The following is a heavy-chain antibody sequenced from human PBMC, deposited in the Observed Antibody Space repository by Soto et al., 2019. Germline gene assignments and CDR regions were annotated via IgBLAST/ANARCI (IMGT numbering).Heavy chain of an antibody. CDR3: GKDPNGDYVGGFEF. D-gene: IGHD4-17*01. CDR1: GFSCNNYT. J-gene: IGHJ3*01. V-gene: IGHV3-23*01. Sequence: PGGSLRRSCVASGFSCNNYTMPWVRQAPGKGLEWVSGISASGSRTFYADSVKGRFTVSRDFSKNTLSLQMDSLRAEDTAVYFCGKDPNGDYVGGFEFWGPGTMVTVSS. CDR2: ISASGSRT.